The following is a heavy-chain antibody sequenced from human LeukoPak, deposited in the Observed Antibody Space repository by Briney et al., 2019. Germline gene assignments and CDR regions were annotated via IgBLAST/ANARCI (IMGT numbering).Heavy chain of an antibody. D-gene: IGHD3-22*01. J-gene: IGHJ3*02. CDR3: AKDIADYYDSSVDAFDI. Sequence: GGSLRLSCAASGFTFDDYAMHWVRQAPGKGLEWVSLISGDDGSRYHADSVKGRFTISRDNSKNSLYLQMNSLRTEDTALYYCAKDIADYYDSSVDAFDIWGQGTTVTVSS. V-gene: IGHV3-43*02. CDR1: GFTFDDYA. CDR2: ISGDDGSR.